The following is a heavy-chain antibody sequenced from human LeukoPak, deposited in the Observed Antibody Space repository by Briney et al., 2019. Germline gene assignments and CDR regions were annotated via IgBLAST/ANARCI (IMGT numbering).Heavy chain of an antibody. V-gene: IGHV1-46*01. D-gene: IGHD6-13*01. CDR2: INPSGGST. Sequence: ASVKVSCKASGYTFTSYYMHRVRQAPGQGLEWMGVINPSGGSTSYAQKFQGRVTMTRDTSTSIVNMELSCLRSEDTAVYYCSRARRSWNAFDHWGQGTLVTVSS. CDR1: GYTFTSYY. CDR3: SRARRSWNAFDH. J-gene: IGHJ4*02.